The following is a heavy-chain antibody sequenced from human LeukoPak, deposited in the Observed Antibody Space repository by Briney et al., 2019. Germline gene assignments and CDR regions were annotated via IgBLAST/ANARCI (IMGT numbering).Heavy chain of an antibody. D-gene: IGHD1-7*01. CDR2: ITGSGGST. V-gene: IGHV3-23*01. CDR1: GFTFNSCA. J-gene: IGHJ4*02. Sequence: GGSLRLSCAPSGFTFNSCAMSGVRQAPGKGLEGVSAITGSGGSTYYADSVKGRFTISRDNSKNTLDLQMNSLRAEDTAVYYCANGDGGTYYFDNWGQGTLVTVSS. CDR3: ANGDGGTYYFDN.